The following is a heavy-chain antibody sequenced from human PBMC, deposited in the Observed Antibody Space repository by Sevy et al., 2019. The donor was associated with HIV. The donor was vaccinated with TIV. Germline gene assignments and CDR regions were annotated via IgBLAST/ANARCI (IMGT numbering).Heavy chain of an antibody. CDR1: AFTFSSYA. D-gene: IGHD5-18*01. CDR3: ARGGDVDTAMDGV. Sequence: GGSLRLSCAASAFTFSSYARHWVRQAPGKGLEWVAVISYDGSNKYYADSVKGRFTISRDNSKNTLYLQMNSLRAEDTAVYYCARGGDVDTAMDGVWGQGTTVTVSS. J-gene: IGHJ6*02. V-gene: IGHV3-30*04. CDR2: ISYDGSNK.